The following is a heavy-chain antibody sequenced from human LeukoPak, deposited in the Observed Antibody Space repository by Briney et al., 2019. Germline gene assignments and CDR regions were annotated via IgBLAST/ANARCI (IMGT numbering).Heavy chain of an antibody. CDR2: INPNSGGT. D-gene: IGHD2-2*01. CDR3: ARVSDSTSCYDY. Sequence: ASVKVSCKASGYTFTGYYMHWVRQAPGQGLEWMGWINPNSGGTNYAQKFQGRVTMTRDTSISTAYMELSSLRSEDTAVYYCARVSDSTSCYDYWGQGTLVTVSS. J-gene: IGHJ4*02. V-gene: IGHV1-2*02. CDR1: GYTFTGYY.